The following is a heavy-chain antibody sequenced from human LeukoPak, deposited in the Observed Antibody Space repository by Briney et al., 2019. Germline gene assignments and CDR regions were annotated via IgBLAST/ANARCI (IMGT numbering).Heavy chain of an antibody. CDR1: AFTFSSYS. D-gene: IGHD5-18*01. Sequence: AGGSLRLSCAASAFTFSSYSMNWVRQAPGKGLEWVSAIGDTGYTTFYADSVKGRFTISRDNAKNTLYLQMNSLRAEDTAVYYCARPSDTAMASSPFDYWGQGTLVTVSS. V-gene: IGHV3-21*01. CDR3: ARPSDTAMASSPFDY. J-gene: IGHJ4*02. CDR2: IGDTGYTT.